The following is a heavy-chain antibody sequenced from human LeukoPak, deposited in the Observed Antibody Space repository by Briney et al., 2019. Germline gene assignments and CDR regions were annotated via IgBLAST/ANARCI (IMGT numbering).Heavy chain of an antibody. CDR1: GFTFSSYA. J-gene: IGHJ4*02. V-gene: IGHV3-23*01. CDR3: AKDRITVNPYYFDY. D-gene: IGHD1-20*01. Sequence: GGSLRLSCAASGFTFSSYAMNWVRQAPGKGLEWVSGVSGSGGSTYYAGSVKGRFTISRGNSKNTLYLQMNSLRAEDTALYYCAKDRITVNPYYFDYWGQGTLVTVSS. CDR2: VSGSGGST.